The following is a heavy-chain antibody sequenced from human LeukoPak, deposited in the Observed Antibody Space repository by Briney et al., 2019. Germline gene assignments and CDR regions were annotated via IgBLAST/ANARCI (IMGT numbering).Heavy chain of an antibody. CDR2: IWYDGSNK. V-gene: IGHV3-33*01. CDR3: ARAQVVLVAAFDAFDI. Sequence: GRSLRLSCAASGFTFSSYGMHWVRQAPGKGLEWVAVIWYDGSNKYYADSVKGRFTISRDNSKNTLYLQMNSLRAEDTAVYYCARAQVVLVAAFDAFDIWGQGTMVTVSS. J-gene: IGHJ3*02. D-gene: IGHD2-15*01. CDR1: GFTFSSYG.